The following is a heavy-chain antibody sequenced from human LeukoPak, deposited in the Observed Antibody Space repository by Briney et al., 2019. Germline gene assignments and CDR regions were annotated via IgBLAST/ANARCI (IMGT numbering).Heavy chain of an antibody. CDR3: ARDRGSYPRLGYFDY. Sequence: SETLSLTCTVSGYSISSGYYWGWIRQPPGKGLEWIGSIYHSGSTYYNPSLKSRVTISVDTSKNQFSLKLSSVTAADTAVYYCARDRGSYPRLGYFDYWGQGTLVTVSS. CDR1: GYSISSGYY. D-gene: IGHD1-26*01. CDR2: IYHSGST. J-gene: IGHJ4*02. V-gene: IGHV4-38-2*02.